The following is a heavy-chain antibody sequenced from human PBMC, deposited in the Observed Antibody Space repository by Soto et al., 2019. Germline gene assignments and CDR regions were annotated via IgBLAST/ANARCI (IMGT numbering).Heavy chain of an antibody. CDR2: IIPILGIA. CDR1: GGTFSSYT. D-gene: IGHD5-12*01. Sequence: QVQLVQSGAEVKKPGSSVKVSCKASGGTFSSYTISWVRQAPGQGLEWMGRIIPILGIANYAQKFQGRVTITADKSTSKAYMELSSLRSEDTAVYYCAGGGYSGSSYFDYWGQGTLVTVSS. J-gene: IGHJ4*02. V-gene: IGHV1-69*02. CDR3: AGGGYSGSSYFDY.